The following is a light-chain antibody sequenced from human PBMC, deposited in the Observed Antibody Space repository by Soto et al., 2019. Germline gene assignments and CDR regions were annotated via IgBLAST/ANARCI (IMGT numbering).Light chain of an antibody. J-gene: IGKJ1*01. CDR2: AAS. CDR1: QSISSY. V-gene: IGKV1-39*01. Sequence: DIHMTQSPSSLSAAVGDRVTITCRASQSISSYLNWYQQKPGKAPKLLIYAASSLQSGVPSRFSGSGSGTDFTLTISSLQPEDSATYYCQQSHSNPSWTFGQGTKVEIK. CDR3: QQSHSNPSWT.